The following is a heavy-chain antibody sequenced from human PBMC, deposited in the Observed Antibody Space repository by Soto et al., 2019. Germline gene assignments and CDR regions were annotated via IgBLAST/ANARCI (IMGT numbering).Heavy chain of an antibody. CDR2: INHSGST. CDR1: GGSFSGYY. D-gene: IGHD3-10*01. J-gene: IGHJ6*03. Sequence: SETLSLTCAVYGGSFSGYYWSWIRQPPGKGLEWIGEINHSGSTNYNPSLKSRVTISVDTSKNQFSLKLSSVTAADTAVYYCARLTGYGSGSYYQQLYYYYYYMDVWGKGTTVTVSS. CDR3: ARLTGYGSGSYYQQLYYYYYYMDV. V-gene: IGHV4-34*01.